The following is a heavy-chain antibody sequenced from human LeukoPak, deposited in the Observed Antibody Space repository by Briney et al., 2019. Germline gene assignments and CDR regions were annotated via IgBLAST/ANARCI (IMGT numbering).Heavy chain of an antibody. CDR2: ISPSGDIT. CDR1: GFIFSSHG. V-gene: IGHV3-23*01. CDR3: AKLADYYYYYMDV. Sequence: PGGSLRLSCAASGFIFSSHGMNWVRQAPGKGLEWVSGISPSGDITYCADSVKGRFTISRDNSKNTLYLQMNSLRAEDTAVYYCAKLADYYYYYMDVWGKGTTVTVSS. D-gene: IGHD6-19*01. J-gene: IGHJ6*03.